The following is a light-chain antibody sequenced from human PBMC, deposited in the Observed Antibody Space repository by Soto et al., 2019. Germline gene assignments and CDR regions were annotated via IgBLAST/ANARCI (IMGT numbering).Light chain of an antibody. CDR3: TSYVGSDIWV. Sequence: QSVLTQPPSASGSPGQSVTISCTGTSSDVGAYKYVSWYQQYPGKAPKLMIYEVSKRPSGVPDRFSGSKPGNTASLTVSGLQAEDEADYYCTSYVGSDIWVFGRGTKVTVL. CDR2: EVS. CDR1: SSDVGAYKY. V-gene: IGLV2-8*01. J-gene: IGLJ3*02.